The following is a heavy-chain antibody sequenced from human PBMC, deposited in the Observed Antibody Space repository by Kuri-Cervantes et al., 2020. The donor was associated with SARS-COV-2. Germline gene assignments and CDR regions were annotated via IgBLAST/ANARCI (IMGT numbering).Heavy chain of an antibody. CDR2: IYPGDSDT. CDR3: ARQAGIVGATTGFDY. V-gene: IGHV5-51*01. Sequence: GESLKISCKGSGYSFTSYWIGWVRQMPGKGLEWMGIIYPGDSDTRYSPSFQGQVTISADKSISTAYLQWSSLKASDTAMYYCARQAGIVGATTGFDYWGQGTLVTVSS. CDR1: GYSFTSYW. J-gene: IGHJ4*02. D-gene: IGHD1-26*01.